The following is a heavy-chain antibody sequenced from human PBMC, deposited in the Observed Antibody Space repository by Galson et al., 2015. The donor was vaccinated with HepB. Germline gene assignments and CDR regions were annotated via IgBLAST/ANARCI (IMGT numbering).Heavy chain of an antibody. CDR1: GFIFNRYG. CDR3: AKPAFGGKSHFDS. CDR2: ISFDGNNQ. D-gene: IGHD4-23*01. J-gene: IGHJ4*02. V-gene: IGHV3-30*18. Sequence: SLRLSCAASGFIFNRYGMHWVRQAPGKGLEWVALISFDGNNQYYADSVKGRFTISRDNSKKIMSLQMNSLRPEDTAVYHCAKPAFGGKSHFDSWGQGTLVTVSS.